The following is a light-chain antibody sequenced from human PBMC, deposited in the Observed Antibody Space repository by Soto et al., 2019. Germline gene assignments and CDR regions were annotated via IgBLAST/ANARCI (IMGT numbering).Light chain of an antibody. CDR2: DVS. Sequence: QSVLTQPRSVSGSPGQSVTISCTGTSNDVGGYNYVSWFQQHPGKVPKLMVYDVSYRPSGVPDRFSGSKSGNPASLTISGLQADDEGDYYCCSYAGTSWVFGGGTKLTVL. CDR3: CSYAGTSWV. V-gene: IGLV2-11*01. J-gene: IGLJ3*02. CDR1: SNDVGGYNY.